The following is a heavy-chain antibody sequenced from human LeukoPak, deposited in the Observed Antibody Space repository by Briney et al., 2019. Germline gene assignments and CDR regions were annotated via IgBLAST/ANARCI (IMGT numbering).Heavy chain of an antibody. Sequence: GGSLRLSCAASGFTFNTYGMSWVRQAPGKGLEWVSSITGGGDSTSYADSVRGRFTISRDNAKNTLYLQMNSLRAEDTAVYYCGRGGKVEQLVLARWGQGSLVTVSS. J-gene: IGHJ4*02. D-gene: IGHD6-13*01. CDR1: GFTFNTYG. CDR2: ITGGGDST. V-gene: IGHV3-23*01. CDR3: GRGGKVEQLVLAR.